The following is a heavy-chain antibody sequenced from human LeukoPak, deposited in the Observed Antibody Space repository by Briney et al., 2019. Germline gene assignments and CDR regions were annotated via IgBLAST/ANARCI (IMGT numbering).Heavy chain of an antibody. Sequence: SSETLSLTCTVSGGSISSGGYYWSWIRQHPGKGLEWIGYIYYSGSTNYNPSLKSRVTISVDTSKNQFSLKLSSVTAADTAVYYCARAPKEFGIFRRVPAVTDAFDIWGQGTMVTVSS. CDR1: GGSISSGGYY. J-gene: IGHJ3*02. CDR3: ARAPKEFGIFRRVPAVTDAFDI. CDR2: IYYSGST. V-gene: IGHV4-61*08. D-gene: IGHD2-2*01.